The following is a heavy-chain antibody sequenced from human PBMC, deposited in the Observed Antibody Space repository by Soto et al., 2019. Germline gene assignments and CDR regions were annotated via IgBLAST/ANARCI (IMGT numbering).Heavy chain of an antibody. Sequence: GGSLRLSCAASGFTFSSYGMHWVRQAPGKGLEWVAVISYDGSNKYYADSVKGRFTISRDNSKNTLYLQMNSLRAEDTAVYYCAKDLRFLEWSADYWGQGTLVTVSS. J-gene: IGHJ4*02. V-gene: IGHV3-30*18. CDR1: GFTFSSYG. D-gene: IGHD3-3*01. CDR3: AKDLRFLEWSADY. CDR2: ISYDGSNK.